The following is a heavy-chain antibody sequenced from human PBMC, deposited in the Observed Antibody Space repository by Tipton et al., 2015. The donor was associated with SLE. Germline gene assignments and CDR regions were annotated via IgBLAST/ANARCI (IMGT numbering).Heavy chain of an antibody. Sequence: TLSLTCTVSGYSISSGYYWGWIRQPPGKGLEWIGYIYYSGSTNYNPSLKSRVTISVDTSKNQFSLKLSSVTAADTAVYYCARERASYSSSTDAFDIWGQGTMATVSS. D-gene: IGHD6-6*01. CDR1: GYSISSGYY. CDR3: ARERASYSSSTDAFDI. CDR2: IYYSGST. V-gene: IGHV4-38-2*02. J-gene: IGHJ3*02.